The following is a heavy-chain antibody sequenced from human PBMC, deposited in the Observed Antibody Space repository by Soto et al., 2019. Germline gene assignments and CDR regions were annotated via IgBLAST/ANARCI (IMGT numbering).Heavy chain of an antibody. CDR2: IWYDGSNK. Sequence: QVQLVESGGGVVQPGRSLRLSCAASGFTFSSYGMHWVRQAPGKGLEWVAVIWYDGSNKYYADSVKGRFTISRDNSKNMLYLQMNILGAEDTAVYYCARGLKPLRVYCSGGSCYVDYFGYWGQGTLVTVSS. V-gene: IGHV3-33*01. J-gene: IGHJ4*02. D-gene: IGHD2-15*01. CDR1: GFTFSSYG. CDR3: ARGLKPLRVYCSGGSCYVDYFGY.